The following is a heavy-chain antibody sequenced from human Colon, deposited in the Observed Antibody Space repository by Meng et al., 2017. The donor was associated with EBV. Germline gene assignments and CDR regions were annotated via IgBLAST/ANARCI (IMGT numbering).Heavy chain of an antibody. CDR1: VGSMSSGNYY. CDR3: ASFDHIPRRNYFDY. J-gene: IGHJ4*02. D-gene: IGHD2-21*01. V-gene: IGHV4-30-4*01. Sequence: QVQLQQSGPGLVEPSPTLLLTCTVSVGSMSSGNYYWSWIRQPPGKGLEWIGYIHHSGSAYYNPSLKSRVSISVDTSKNQFSLNLNSMTAADTAVYYCASFDHIPRRNYFDYWGQGTLVTVSS. CDR2: IHHSGSA.